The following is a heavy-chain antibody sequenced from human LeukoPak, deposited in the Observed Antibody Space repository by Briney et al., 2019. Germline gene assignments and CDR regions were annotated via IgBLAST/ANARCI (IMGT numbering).Heavy chain of an antibody. CDR3: ARGRVARGAFDI. CDR2: IYYSGSP. J-gene: IGHJ3*02. D-gene: IGHD2-15*01. V-gene: IGHV4-59*01. CDR1: GGSISSYY. Sequence: NPSETLSLTCTVSGGSISSYYWSWIRQPPGKGLEWIGYIYYSGSPNYNPSLKSRVTIAVDTSKDQFSLKLSSVTAADTAVYYCARGRVARGAFDIWGQGTMVTVSS.